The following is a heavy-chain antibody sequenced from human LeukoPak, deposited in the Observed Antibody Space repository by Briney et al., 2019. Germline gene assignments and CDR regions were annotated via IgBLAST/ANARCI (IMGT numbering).Heavy chain of an antibody. V-gene: IGHV4-4*07. J-gene: IGHJ4*02. Sequence: SETLSLTCTVSGGSISSHYWSWIRQPAGKGLEWIGRIYTSGSTNYNPSLKSRVTMSVDTSKNQFSLKLSSVTAADTAVYYCARDVIAVSSGYYYDYWGQGTLVTVSS. D-gene: IGHD3-22*01. CDR2: IYTSGST. CDR1: GGSISSHY. CDR3: ARDVIAVSSGYYYDY.